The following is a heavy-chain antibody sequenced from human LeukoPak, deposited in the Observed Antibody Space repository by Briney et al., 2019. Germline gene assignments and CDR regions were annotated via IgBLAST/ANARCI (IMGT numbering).Heavy chain of an antibody. CDR2: IDHSGST. J-gene: IGHJ4*02. V-gene: IGHV4-38-2*02. Sequence: SETLSLTCTVSGYSISSGYYWGWIRQPPGKGLEWTGSIDHSGSTYYNPSLKSRITISVDTSKNQFSLKLSSVTAADTAVYYCAREGDVVVTVLTYFDYWGQGTLVTVSS. D-gene: IGHD2-21*02. CDR3: AREGDVVVTVLTYFDY. CDR1: GYSISSGYY.